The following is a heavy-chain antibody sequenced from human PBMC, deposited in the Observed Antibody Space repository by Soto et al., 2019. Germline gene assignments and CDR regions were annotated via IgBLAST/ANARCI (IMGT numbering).Heavy chain of an antibody. V-gene: IGHV3-15*01. CDR2: IKNIPEGGKT. J-gene: IGHJ5*02. D-gene: IGHD3-10*01. CDR3: STDHDGSGSYYIALGT. CDR1: GFTFRDAW. Sequence: QLVESGGGLVKPGGSLTLSCAASGFTFRDAWMTWVRQAPGKGLVWVGRIKNIPEGGKTDFAAPVKGRFTISRDDSEHTLYLHMTSLKSEDTAVYYCSTDHDGSGSYYIALGTWGQGTLVSVSS.